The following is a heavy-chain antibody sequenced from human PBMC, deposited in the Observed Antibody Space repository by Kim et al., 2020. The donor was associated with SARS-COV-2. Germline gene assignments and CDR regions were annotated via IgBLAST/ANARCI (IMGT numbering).Heavy chain of an antibody. CDR3: ARDREAKDRGDIRRNWFDP. V-gene: IGHV3-74*01. CDR1: GFTFSSYW. D-gene: IGHD3-10*01. J-gene: IGHJ5*02. CDR2: INSDRSST. Sequence: GGSLRLSCAASGFTFSSYWMHWVRQAPGKGLVWVSRINSDRSSTSDADSVKGRFTISRDNAKNTLYLQMNSLRAEDTAVYYCARDREAKDRGDIRRNWFDPWRQGTLVTVS.